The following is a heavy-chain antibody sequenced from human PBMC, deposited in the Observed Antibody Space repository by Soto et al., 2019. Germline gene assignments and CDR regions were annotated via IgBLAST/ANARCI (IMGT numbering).Heavy chain of an antibody. D-gene: IGHD3-3*01. CDR3: AKDRAGGGFYTPLGF. CDR2: ITYDGSNK. CDR1: GFNFNNYG. Sequence: PGGSLRLSCQASGFNFNNYGMHWVRQAPGKGLEWVAVITYDGSNKYYADSVKGRFTISRDNSKNTLSLHLNTLRPEDTAVYHCAKDRAGGGFYTPLGFWGQGTLVTVSS. J-gene: IGHJ4*02. V-gene: IGHV3-30*18.